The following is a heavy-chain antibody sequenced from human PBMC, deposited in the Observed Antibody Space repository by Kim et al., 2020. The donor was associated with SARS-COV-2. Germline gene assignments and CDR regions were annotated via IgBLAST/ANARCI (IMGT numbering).Heavy chain of an antibody. CDR1: GGSISSYY. Sequence: SETLSLTCTVSGGSISSYYWSWIRQPPGKGLEWIGYIYYSGSTNYNPSLKSRVTISVDTSKNQFSLKLSSVTAADTAVYYCARTYYDFWSGYPYYYYYMDVWGKGTTVTVSS. CDR2: IYYSGST. J-gene: IGHJ6*03. V-gene: IGHV4-59*01. D-gene: IGHD3-3*01. CDR3: ARTYYDFWSGYPYYYYYMDV.